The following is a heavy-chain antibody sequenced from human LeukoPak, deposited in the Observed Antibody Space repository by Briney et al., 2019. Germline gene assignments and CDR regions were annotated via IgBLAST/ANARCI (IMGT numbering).Heavy chain of an antibody. V-gene: IGHV4-39*01. J-gene: IGHJ4*02. CDR1: GGSISSSSYY. CDR3: ARFHRYGRYNDY. D-gene: IGHD4-17*01. CDR2: IYYSGST. Sequence: SETLSLTCTVSGGSISSSSYYWGWIRRPPGKGLEWIGSIYYSGSTYYNPSLKSRVTISVDTSKNQFSLKLSSVTAADTAVYYCARFHRYGRYNDYWGQGTLVTVSS.